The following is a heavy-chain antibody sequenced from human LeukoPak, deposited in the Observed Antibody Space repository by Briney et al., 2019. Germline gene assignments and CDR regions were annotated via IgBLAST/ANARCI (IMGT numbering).Heavy chain of an antibody. V-gene: IGHV3-30*02. Sequence: GGSLRLSCAASGFTFSSYGMHWVRQAPGKGLEWVAFIRYDGSNKYYADSVKGRFTISRDNSKDTLYLQMNSLRAEDTALYYCASGGIYYGAAFDFWGQGSLVTVSA. CDR2: IRYDGSNK. CDR1: GFTFSSYG. CDR3: ASGGIYYGAAFDF. J-gene: IGHJ4*02. D-gene: IGHD1-26*01.